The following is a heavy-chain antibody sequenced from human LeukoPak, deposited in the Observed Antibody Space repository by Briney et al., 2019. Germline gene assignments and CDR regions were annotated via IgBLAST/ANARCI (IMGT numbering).Heavy chain of an antibody. CDR1: GGTFSSYA. J-gene: IGHJ5*02. CDR3: ARGRDGYNINWFDP. V-gene: IGHV1-2*02. CDR2: INPNSGGT. D-gene: IGHD5-24*01. Sequence: GASVKVSCKASGGTFSSYAISWVRQAPGQGREWMGWINPNSGGTNYAQKFQGRVTMTRDTSISTAYMELSRLRSDDTAVYYCARGRDGYNINWFDPWGQGTLVTVSS.